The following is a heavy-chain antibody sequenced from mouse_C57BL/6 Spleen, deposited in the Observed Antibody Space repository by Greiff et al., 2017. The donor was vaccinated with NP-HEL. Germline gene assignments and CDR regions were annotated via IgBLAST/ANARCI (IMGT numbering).Heavy chain of an antibody. J-gene: IGHJ3*01. CDR3: ARQHRLSWFAY. Sequence: VQLQESGPELVTPWASVKISCKASGYAFSSSWMNWVKQRPGKGLEWIGRIYPGDGDTNYHGTFKGKATLPADPSSSTAYIQLSSLTSEDSAVYCCARQHRLSWFAYWGQGTLVTVSA. V-gene: IGHV1-82*01. CDR1: GYAFSSSW. CDR2: IYPGDGDT. D-gene: IGHD3-2*02.